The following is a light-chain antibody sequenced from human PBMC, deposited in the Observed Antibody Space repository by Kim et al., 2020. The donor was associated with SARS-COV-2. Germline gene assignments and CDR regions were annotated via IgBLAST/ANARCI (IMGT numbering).Light chain of an antibody. J-gene: IGLJ3*02. V-gene: IGLV1-44*01. CDR2: SND. CDR3: VAWDDSLNGSV. CDR1: RSNIGSNV. Sequence: QSVLTQPPSVSGTPGQRVTISCSGSRSNIGSNVVNWYQQLPGTAPKLLIYSNDYRPSGVPARFSGSKSGTSASLAISGLQSEDEADYYCVAWDDSLNGSVFGGGTKVTVL.